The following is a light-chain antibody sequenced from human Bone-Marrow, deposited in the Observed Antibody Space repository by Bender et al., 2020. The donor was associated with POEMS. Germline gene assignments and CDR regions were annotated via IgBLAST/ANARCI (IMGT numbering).Light chain of an antibody. V-gene: IGLV2-11*01. CDR3: ATRDDSLTMI. CDR1: SNDVGGYNY. Sequence: QSALTQPRSVSESPGQSVTISCTGTSNDVGGYNYVSWYQQHPGKAPKLMIYEVSKRPSGVPDRFSGSKSGTSASLAIIGLRSEDEADYYCATRDDSLTMIFGGGTSLTVL. CDR2: EVS. J-gene: IGLJ2*01.